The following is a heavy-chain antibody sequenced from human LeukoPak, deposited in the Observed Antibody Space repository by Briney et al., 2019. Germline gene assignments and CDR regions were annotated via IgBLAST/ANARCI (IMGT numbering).Heavy chain of an antibody. CDR3: ARADFYDWFDP. CDR1: GGAFNTYG. D-gene: IGHD5/OR15-5a*01. V-gene: IGHV1-69*05. J-gene: IGHJ5*02. Sequence: ASVKVSCKASGGAFNTYGVIWVRQAPGQGLEYMGGIIPILGTANYAQRFQGRVTITTDESTSTAYMELSGLRSEDTAVYYCARADFYDWFDPWGQGALVSVSS. CDR2: IIPILGTA.